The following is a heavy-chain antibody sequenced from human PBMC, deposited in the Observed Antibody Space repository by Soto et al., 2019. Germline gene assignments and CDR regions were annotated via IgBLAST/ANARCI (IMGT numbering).Heavy chain of an antibody. V-gene: IGHV4-4*02. CDR2: IYHSGST. CDR3: AHILSGSQFNY. D-gene: IGHD3-9*01. CDR1: GGYIRSSDW. Sequence: PSETLSLTCAVSGGYIRSSDWWSWVRQPPGKGLEWIGEIYHSGSTNYNPSLKSRVTISVDKSKNQFSLKLSSVIAADTAIYYCAHILSGSQFNYWGQGTPVTVSS. J-gene: IGHJ4*02.